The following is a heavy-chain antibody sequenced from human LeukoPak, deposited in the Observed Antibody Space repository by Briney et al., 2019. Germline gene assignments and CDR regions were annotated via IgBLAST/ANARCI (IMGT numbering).Heavy chain of an antibody. V-gene: IGHV4-61*02. CDR3: ARTTPKLLWFGTTYGPYFDY. CDR1: GGSISSASYY. Sequence: SSETLSLTCSVSGGSISSASYYWSWIRQPAGKGLEWIGRIYNSGSTDYNPSLRSRVSMSVDTSKNQFSLKLSSVTAADTAVYYCARTTPKLLWFGTTYGPYFDYWGQGTLVTVSS. CDR2: IYNSGST. J-gene: IGHJ4*02. D-gene: IGHD3-10*01.